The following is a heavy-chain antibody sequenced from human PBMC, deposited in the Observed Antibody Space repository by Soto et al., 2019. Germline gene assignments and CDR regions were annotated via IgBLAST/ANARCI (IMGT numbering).Heavy chain of an antibody. CDR1: GYTFNTFG. V-gene: IGHV1-18*01. J-gene: IGHJ4*02. CDR3: ARGWGKICGVNDF. CDR2: ISGYGGKR. D-gene: IGHD2-21*01. Sequence: IQLMQSAGEVKRPGASVKVSCKASGYTFNTFGITWVRQAPGQGLEWMGCISGYGGKRDYSRKLQGRIPMTADPSTSTSYMELRNLTSEDTAVYYCARGWGKICGVNDFWGQGTLVTVSS.